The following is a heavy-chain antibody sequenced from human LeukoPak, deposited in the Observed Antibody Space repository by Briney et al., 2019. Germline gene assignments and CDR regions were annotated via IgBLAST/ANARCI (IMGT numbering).Heavy chain of an antibody. CDR1: GGSISSSSSY. V-gene: IGHV4-61*01. D-gene: IGHD2-2*01. Sequence: SETLSLTCAVSGGSISSSSSYWGWIRQPPGKGLEWIGYIYYSGSTNYNPSLKSRVTISVDTSKNQFSLKLSSVTAADTAVYYCARDSPSTELDYWGQGTLVTVSS. CDR2: IYYSGST. CDR3: ARDSPSTELDY. J-gene: IGHJ4*02.